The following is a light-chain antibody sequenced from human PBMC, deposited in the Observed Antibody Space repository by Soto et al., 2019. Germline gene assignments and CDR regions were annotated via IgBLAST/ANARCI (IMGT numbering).Light chain of an antibody. Sequence: QSVLTQPPSVSGAPGPRVTLSCTGNTSNLGAGYDVHWYQQLPGAAPKLVIFGNRNRPSGVPERFSGSKSGTSASLAITGRQAEDEADYYCQAYDYTLTASVFGGGTKLPVL. CDR1: TSNLGAGYD. V-gene: IGLV1-40*01. CDR2: GNR. CDR3: QAYDYTLTASV. J-gene: IGLJ3*02.